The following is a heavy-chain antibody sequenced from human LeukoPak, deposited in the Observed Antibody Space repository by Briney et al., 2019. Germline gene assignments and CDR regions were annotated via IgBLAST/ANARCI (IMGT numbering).Heavy chain of an antibody. CDR1: GGSVSSGRYY. Sequence: SETLSLTCTVSGGSVSSGRYYWSWIRQPPGKGLEWIGYIYYSGSTNYNPSLRSRVTISLDTSKNQFSLKLGSVSAMDTAVYYCARGGRSAMVSFDYWGQGTLVTVSS. J-gene: IGHJ4*02. CDR2: IYYSGST. V-gene: IGHV4-61*01. CDR3: ARGGRSAMVSFDY. D-gene: IGHD5-18*01.